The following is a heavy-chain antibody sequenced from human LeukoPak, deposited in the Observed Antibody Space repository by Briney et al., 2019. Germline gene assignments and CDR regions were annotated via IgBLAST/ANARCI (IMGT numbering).Heavy chain of an antibody. CDR3: ARDSRSSTSCYTHYYYGMDV. Sequence: SETLSLTCTVSGGSISSYYWSWIRQPPGKGLEWIGYIYYSGSTNYNPSLKSRVTISVDTSKNQFSLKLSSVTAADTAVYYCARDSRSSTSCYTHYYYGMDVWGQGTTVTVSS. CDR1: GGSISSYY. J-gene: IGHJ6*02. D-gene: IGHD2-2*02. CDR2: IYYSGST. V-gene: IGHV4-59*12.